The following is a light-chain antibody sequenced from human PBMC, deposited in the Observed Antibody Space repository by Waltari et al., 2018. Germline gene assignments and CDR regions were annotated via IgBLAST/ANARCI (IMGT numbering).Light chain of an antibody. V-gene: IGKV1-33*01. CDR3: QQYHNLPAT. Sequence: DIQMTQSPSSLSASVGDRVTITCQASQDISNSLNWYQQKPGKALKVLIYDAAKLESGVPSRFSGSGFGTDFTFTISSLQPEDLATYFCQQYHNLPATFGGGTKVESK. CDR2: DAA. CDR1: QDISNS. J-gene: IGKJ4*01.